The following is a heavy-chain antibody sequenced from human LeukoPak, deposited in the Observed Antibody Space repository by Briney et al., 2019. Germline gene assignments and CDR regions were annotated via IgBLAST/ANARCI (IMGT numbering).Heavy chain of an antibody. D-gene: IGHD5-24*01. V-gene: IGHV4-61*02. J-gene: IGHJ4*02. CDR1: GGSISSGSYY. CDR2: IYTSGST. Sequence: SQTLSLTCTVSGGSISSGSYYWSWIRQPAGKGLEWIGRIYTSGSTNYNPSLKSRVTISVDTSKNQFSLKLSSVTAADTAVYYCASTVEMATITVDYWGQGTLVTVSS. CDR3: ASTVEMATITVDY.